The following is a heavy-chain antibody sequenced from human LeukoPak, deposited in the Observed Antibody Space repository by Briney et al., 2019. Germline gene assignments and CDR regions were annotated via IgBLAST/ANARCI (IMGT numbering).Heavy chain of an antibody. Sequence: SETLSLTCTVSGDSISSGSYYWSWIRQPAGKGLEWIGRIHTSGSTNYSPSLKSRVTISVDTSKNQFSLKLTSVTAVDTAVYYCARARSGAFDIWGQGTMVTVSS. CDR3: ARARSGAFDI. D-gene: IGHD7-27*01. V-gene: IGHV4-61*02. CDR1: GDSISSGSYY. CDR2: IHTSGST. J-gene: IGHJ3*02.